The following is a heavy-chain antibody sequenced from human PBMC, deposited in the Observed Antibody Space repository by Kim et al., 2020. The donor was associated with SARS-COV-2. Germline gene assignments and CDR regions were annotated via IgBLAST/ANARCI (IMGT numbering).Heavy chain of an antibody. Sequence: GGSLRLSCAASGFTFSSYAMSWVRQAPGKGLEWVSVIYSGGSSTYYADSVKGRFTISRDNSKNTLYLQMNSLRAEDTAVYYCAKSAAGGFDYWGQGTLVTVSS. CDR2: IYSGGSST. CDR3: AKSAAGGFDY. D-gene: IGHD3-10*01. CDR1: GFTFSSYA. J-gene: IGHJ4*02. V-gene: IGHV3-23*03.